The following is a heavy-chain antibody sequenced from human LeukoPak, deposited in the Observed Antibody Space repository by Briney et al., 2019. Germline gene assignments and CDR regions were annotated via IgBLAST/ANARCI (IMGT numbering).Heavy chain of an antibody. CDR3: ARGAVYSSSWYWGNWFDP. J-gene: IGHJ5*02. CDR2: ISAYNGNT. D-gene: IGHD6-13*01. CDR1: GYTFTSYG. Sequence: ASVKVSCKASGYTFTSYGISWVRQAPGQGLEWMGWISAYNGNTNYAQKLQGRVTMTTDTSTSTAYMELRSLRSDDTAVYYCARGAVYSSSWYWGNWFDPWGQGTLVTVSS. V-gene: IGHV1-18*01.